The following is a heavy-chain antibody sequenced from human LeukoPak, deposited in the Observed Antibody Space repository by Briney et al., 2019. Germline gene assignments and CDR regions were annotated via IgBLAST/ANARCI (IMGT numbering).Heavy chain of an antibody. CDR1: GFTFSTYG. CDR3: AKGLAAGSQYFDY. Sequence: GGSLRLSCAASGFTFSTYGMSWVRQAPGKGLEWVSAVGSDGINTAYADSVKGRFTISRDNSKNTLYLQLNSLRAEETAVYYCAKGLAAGSQYFDYWGQGTLVTVSS. CDR2: VGSDGINT. D-gene: IGHD6-25*01. V-gene: IGHV3-23*01. J-gene: IGHJ4*02.